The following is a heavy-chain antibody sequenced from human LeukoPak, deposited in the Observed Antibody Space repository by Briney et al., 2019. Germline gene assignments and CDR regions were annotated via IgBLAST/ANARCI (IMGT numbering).Heavy chain of an antibody. J-gene: IGHJ4*02. V-gene: IGHV1-69*13. CDR3: ARDKLFTGYSAFDY. CDR1: GGTFSNYT. D-gene: IGHD3-9*01. Sequence: ASVKVSCKASGGTFSNYTISWVRQAPGQGLEWMGGIIPMFATAHHAQKFQGRVSITADESTNTAYMEMSSLRSEDTAVYYCARDKLFTGYSAFDYWGQGTLVTVSS. CDR2: IIPMFATA.